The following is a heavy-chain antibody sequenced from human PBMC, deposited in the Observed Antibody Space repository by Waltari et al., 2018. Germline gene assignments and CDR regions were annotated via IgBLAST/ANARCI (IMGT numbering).Heavy chain of an antibody. CDR3: ARSRSSIWGLDY. CDR1: GFSFSTYD. CDR2: IRSGGSSM. J-gene: IGHJ4*02. D-gene: IGHD3-16*01. V-gene: IGHV3-48*03. Sequence: LVQPGGSLRLSCAASGFSFSTYDMNWVRQAPGKGLEWIAYIRSGGSSMYYADSVKGRFTISTDNAKNSVFLRMNSLRAEDTAVYYCARSRSSIWGLDYWGQGTLVTVS.